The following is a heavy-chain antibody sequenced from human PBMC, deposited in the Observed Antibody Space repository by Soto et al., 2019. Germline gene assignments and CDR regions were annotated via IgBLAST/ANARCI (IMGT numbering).Heavy chain of an antibody. CDR3: AKDILVATRYYYYGMDV. V-gene: IGHV3-43*01. J-gene: IGHJ6*02. D-gene: IGHD5-12*01. CDR2: ISWDGGST. Sequence: PGGSLRLSCAASGFTFDDYTMHWVRQAPGKSLEWVSLISWDGGSTYYADSVKGRFTISRDNSKNSLYLKMNSLRTEDTALYYCAKDILVATRYYYYGMDVWGQGTTVTVSS. CDR1: GFTFDDYT.